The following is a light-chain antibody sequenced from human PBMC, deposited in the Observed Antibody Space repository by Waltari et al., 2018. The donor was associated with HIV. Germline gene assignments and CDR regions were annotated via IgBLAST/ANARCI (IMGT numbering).Light chain of an antibody. V-gene: IGLV2-14*01. Sequence: QSVLTQPASVSGSPGQPISISCTGASSDINYFNSVSCYQQPTGKAPKLIIFEVTNRPSGVSSRFSGSRSGNTAFLTISGLQADDEADYYCSSNTTDNAWVFGGGTKVTVL. CDR2: EVT. CDR1: SSDINYFNS. CDR3: SSNTTDNAWV. J-gene: IGLJ3*02.